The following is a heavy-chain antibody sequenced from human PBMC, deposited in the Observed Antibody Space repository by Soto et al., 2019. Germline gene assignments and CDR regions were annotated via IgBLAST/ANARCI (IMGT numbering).Heavy chain of an antibody. J-gene: IGHJ4*02. V-gene: IGHV2-70*04. D-gene: IGHD5-12*01. CDR2: IDWDDDK. Sequence: SGPTLVNPTQTLTLTCTLSGFSLSTSGMRVSWIRQPPGKALEWLARIDWDDDKFYSKSLKTRITISKDTSKNQAVLTMTNMDPVDTATYYCAREERDGYNXWGQGTLVTVSX. CDR3: AREERDGYNX. CDR1: GFSLSTSGMR.